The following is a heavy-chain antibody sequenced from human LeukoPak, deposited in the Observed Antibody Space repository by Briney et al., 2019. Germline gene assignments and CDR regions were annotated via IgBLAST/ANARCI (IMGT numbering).Heavy chain of an antibody. J-gene: IGHJ4*02. CDR2: IIPIFGTA. CDR1: GGTFSSYA. D-gene: IGHD3-22*01. Sequence: ASVKVSCKASGGTFSSYAISWVRQAPGQGLEWMGGIIPIFGTANYAQKFQGRVTITTDESTSTAYMEQSSLRSEDTAVYYCARDRDRNYYFDYWGQGTLVTVSS. V-gene: IGHV1-69*05. CDR3: ARDRDRNYYFDY.